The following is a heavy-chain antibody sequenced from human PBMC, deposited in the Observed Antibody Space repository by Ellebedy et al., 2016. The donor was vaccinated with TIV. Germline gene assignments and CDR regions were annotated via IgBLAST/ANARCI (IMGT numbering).Heavy chain of an antibody. CDR1: GFSVSSSY. Sequence: GESLKISCAASGFSVSSSYMNWVRQAPGKGLEWVSYISSSGSSIYNADSVKGRFTISRDNAKNSLYLQMNSLRAEDTAVYYCARVTSYGGCDVWGQGTLVTVSS. D-gene: IGHD4-23*01. J-gene: IGHJ4*02. V-gene: IGHV3-11*04. CDR2: ISSSGSSI. CDR3: ARVTSYGGCDV.